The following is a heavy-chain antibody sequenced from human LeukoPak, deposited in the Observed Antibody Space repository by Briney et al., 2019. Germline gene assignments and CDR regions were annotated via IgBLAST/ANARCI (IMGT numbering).Heavy chain of an antibody. V-gene: IGHV1-24*01. CDR3: ATEVVGYGDVHYFDS. CDR2: FDPADGEP. J-gene: IGHJ4*02. Sequence: GASVKVSCKISGYTLTEVSMHWVRQAPGKGLEWMGGFDPADGEPIYAQKFQGRVTMSEDTSTDTAYMDLSSLRSEDTAVYYCATEVVGYGDVHYFDSWGQGTLVTASS. CDR1: GYTLTEVS. D-gene: IGHD4-17*01.